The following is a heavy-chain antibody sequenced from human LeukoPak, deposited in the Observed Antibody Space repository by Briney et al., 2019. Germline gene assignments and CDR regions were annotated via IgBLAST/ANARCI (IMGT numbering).Heavy chain of an antibody. CDR3: ARGGYGDYDWFDP. CDR1: GGSISSGGYY. D-gene: IGHD4-17*01. J-gene: IGHJ5*02. V-gene: IGHV4-30-2*01. CDR2: IYHSGST. Sequence: SETLSLTCTVSGGSISSGGYYWSWIRQPPGKGLEWIGYIYHSGSTYYNPSLKSRVTISVDRSKNQFSLKLSSVTAADTAVYYCARGGYGDYDWFDPWGQGTLVTVSS.